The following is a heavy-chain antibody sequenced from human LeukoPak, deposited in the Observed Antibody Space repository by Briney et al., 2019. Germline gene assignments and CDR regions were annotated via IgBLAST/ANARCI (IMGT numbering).Heavy chain of an antibody. J-gene: IGHJ4*02. D-gene: IGHD3-10*01. V-gene: IGHV3-7*01. Sequence: GGSLRLSCAASGFTFSSYWMSWVRQAPGKGLEWVTNIKQEGSEKYYVDSVKGRFTISRHNAKTSLYLQMNSLRAEDTAVYYCARDALRYGSGSYEVRFDYWGQGTLVTVSS. CDR3: ARDALRYGSGSYEVRFDY. CDR2: IKQEGSEK. CDR1: GFTFSSYW.